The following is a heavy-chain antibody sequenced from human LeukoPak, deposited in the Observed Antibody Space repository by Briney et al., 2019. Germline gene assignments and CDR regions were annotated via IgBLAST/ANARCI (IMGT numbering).Heavy chain of an antibody. Sequence: GRSLRLSCAASGFTFSSYGMHLVRQAPGTGLEWVAVIWYDGSNKYYADSVKGRFTISRDNSKNTLYLQMNSLRAEYTAVYYCANPKYVFWSGPFDYWGQGPLVTVSS. V-gene: IGHV3-33*06. CDR1: GFTFSSYG. CDR3: ANPKYVFWSGPFDY. D-gene: IGHD3-3*01. J-gene: IGHJ4*02. CDR2: IWYDGSNK.